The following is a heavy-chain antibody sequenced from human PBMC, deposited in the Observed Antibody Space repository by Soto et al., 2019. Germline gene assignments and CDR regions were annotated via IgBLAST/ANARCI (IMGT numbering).Heavy chain of an antibody. V-gene: IGHV3-73*01. D-gene: IGHD2-2*01. J-gene: IGHJ4*02. CDR1: GFTFSGSA. CDR3: TRLGSPGGSSADFDY. Sequence: EVQLVESGGGLVQPGGSLKLSCAASGFTFSGSAMHWVRQASGKGLEWVGRIRSKANSYATAYAASVKGRFTISRDDSKNTAYLQMNSRKTEDTAVYYCTRLGSPGGSSADFDYWGQGTLVTVSS. CDR2: IRSKANSYAT.